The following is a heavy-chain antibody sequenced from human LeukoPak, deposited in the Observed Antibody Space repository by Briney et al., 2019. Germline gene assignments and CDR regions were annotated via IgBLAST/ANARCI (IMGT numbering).Heavy chain of an antibody. CDR3: ARLPGYNWNYFDY. CDR2: IYPGYSDA. Sequence: GESLKIPCKIGGYGFTTYWIGWVRQVPGKGLEWMGLIYPGYSDAKYSPSFQGQVTISADKSISTAYLQWSSLKASDTAMYYCARLPGYNWNYFDYWGQGTLVTVSS. J-gene: IGHJ4*02. CDR1: GYGFTTYW. D-gene: IGHD1-20*01. V-gene: IGHV5-51*01.